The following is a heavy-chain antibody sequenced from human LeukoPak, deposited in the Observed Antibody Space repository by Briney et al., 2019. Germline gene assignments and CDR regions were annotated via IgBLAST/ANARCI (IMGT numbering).Heavy chain of an antibody. D-gene: IGHD5-18*01. CDR1: GFTFSNAY. CDR3: ARGLGYSYGIDY. CDR2: IYSGGST. Sequence: PGGSLRLSCAASGFTFSNAYMNWVRQAPGKGLEWVSVIYSGGSTYYADSVKGRFTISRDNSKNTLYLQMNSLRAEDTAVYYCARGLGYSYGIDYWGQGTLVTVSS. V-gene: IGHV3-53*01. J-gene: IGHJ4*02.